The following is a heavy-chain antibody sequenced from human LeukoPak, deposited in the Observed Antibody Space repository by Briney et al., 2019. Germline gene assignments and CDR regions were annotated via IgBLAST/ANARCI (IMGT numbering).Heavy chain of an antibody. CDR1: GGTFSSYA. D-gene: IGHD3-10*01. CDR2: IIPIFGTA. CDR3: ARTDYYSVDLPPRYYYYMDV. V-gene: IGHV1-69*05. J-gene: IGHJ6*03. Sequence: SVKVSCKASGGTFSSYAISWVRQAPGQGLEWMGGIIPIFGTANYAQKFQGRVTITTDESTSTAYMELRSLRSDDTAVYYCARTDYYSVDLPPRYYYYMDVWGGGTTVIVSS.